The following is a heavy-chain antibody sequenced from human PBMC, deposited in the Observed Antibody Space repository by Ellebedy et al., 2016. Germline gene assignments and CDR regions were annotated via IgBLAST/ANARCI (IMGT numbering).Heavy chain of an antibody. CDR3: ARLDDYGAQRFDY. V-gene: IGHV4-61*05. J-gene: IGHJ4*02. CDR2: ISYSGST. CDR1: GGSISSSSYY. D-gene: IGHD4-17*01. Sequence: SETLSLTXTVSGGSISSSSYYWGWIRQPPGKGLEWLGYISYSGSTNYNPSLKSRVTISVDTSKNQFSLKLTSVTAADTAVYFCARLDDYGAQRFDYWGQGTLVSVSS.